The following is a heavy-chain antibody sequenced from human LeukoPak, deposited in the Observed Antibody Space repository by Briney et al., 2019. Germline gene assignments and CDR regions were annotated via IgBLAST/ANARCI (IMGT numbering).Heavy chain of an antibody. CDR3: AKSDNWDNFDY. J-gene: IGHJ4*02. V-gene: IGHV7-4-1*02. CDR1: GYTFTSYA. CDR2: INTNTGNP. Sequence: GASVKASCKASGYTFTSYAMNWVRQAPGQGLEWMGWINTNTGNPTYAQGFTGRFVFSLDTSVSTAYLQISSLKAEDTAVYYCAKSDNWDNFDYWGQGTLVTVSS. D-gene: IGHD1-20*01.